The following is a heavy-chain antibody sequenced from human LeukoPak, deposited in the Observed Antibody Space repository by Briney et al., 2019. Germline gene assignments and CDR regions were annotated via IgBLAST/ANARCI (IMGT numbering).Heavy chain of an antibody. CDR2: IYHSGST. CDR1: GYSISSGYY. D-gene: IGHD3-10*01. J-gene: IGHJ5*02. CDR3: ARVPTMRFDP. V-gene: IGHV4-38-2*02. Sequence: SETLSLTCTVSGYSISSGYYWGWIRQPPGKGLEWIGSIYHSGSTYYNPSLKSRVTISVDTSKNQFSLKLSPVTAADTAVYYCARVPTMRFDPWGQGTLVTVSS.